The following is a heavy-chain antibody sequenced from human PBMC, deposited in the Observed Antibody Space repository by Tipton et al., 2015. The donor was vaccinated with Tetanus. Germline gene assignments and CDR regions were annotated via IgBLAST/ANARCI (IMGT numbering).Heavy chain of an antibody. Sequence: GEALRGGDHQWNWIRQPPGKGLEWLAYVSYSGRTNSNYSLKSRITISQDTSKNQFSLRLTSVTAADTAVYYCVTNWGSVNYGLDVWGQGTTVTVSS. CDR2: VSYSGRT. D-gene: IGHD7-27*01. V-gene: IGHV4-61*08. CDR1: GEALRGGDHQ. CDR3: VTNWGSVNYGLDV. J-gene: IGHJ6*02.